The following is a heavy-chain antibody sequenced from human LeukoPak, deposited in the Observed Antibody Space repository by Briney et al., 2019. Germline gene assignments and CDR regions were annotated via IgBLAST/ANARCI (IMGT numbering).Heavy chain of an antibody. J-gene: IGHJ4*02. D-gene: IGHD6-13*01. CDR2: INPKSGGT. CDR3: ARDNYNSGWYGMDF. Sequence: ASVKVSCKASGYTFTGYYMHWVRQAPGQGLEWMGWINPKSGGTNYAQKFQGRITMTRDTSISTVYMELSSLRSDDTAVYYCARDNYNSGWYGMDFWGQGTLVTVSS. V-gene: IGHV1-2*02. CDR1: GYTFTGYY.